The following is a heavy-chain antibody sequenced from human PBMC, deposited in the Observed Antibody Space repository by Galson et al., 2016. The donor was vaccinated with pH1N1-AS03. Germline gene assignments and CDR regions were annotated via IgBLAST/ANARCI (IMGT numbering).Heavy chain of an antibody. CDR1: GYIFTDYF. CDR3: ARGHDILNGFSDGSSFYHHMDV. D-gene: IGHD3-9*01. J-gene: IGHJ6*03. Sequence: SVKVSCKASGYIFTDYFLHWVRQAPGQGPEWMGRLNPRGGATDYAQRFQGRVPVTRDTSISTAYMELSRLRSDDTAVYYCARGHDILNGFSDGSSFYHHMDVWAKGTTVTVSS. CDR2: LNPRGGAT. V-gene: IGHV1-2*06.